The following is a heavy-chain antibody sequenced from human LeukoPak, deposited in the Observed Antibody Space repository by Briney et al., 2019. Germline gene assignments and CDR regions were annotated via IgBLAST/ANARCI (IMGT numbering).Heavy chain of an antibody. CDR3: AREVAVAGTDYYYYGMDV. D-gene: IGHD6-19*01. CDR1: GFTFDDYA. J-gene: IGHJ6*02. V-gene: IGHV3-9*01. CDR2: ISWNSGSI. Sequence: GGSLRLSCAASGFTFDDYAMHWVRQAPGKGLEWVSGISWNSGSIGYADSVKGRFTISRDNAKNSLYLQMNSLRAEDTALYYCAREVAVAGTDYYYYGMDVWGQGTTVTVSS.